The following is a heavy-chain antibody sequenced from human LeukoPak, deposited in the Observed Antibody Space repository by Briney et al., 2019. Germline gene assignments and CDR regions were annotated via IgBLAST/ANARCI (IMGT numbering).Heavy chain of an antibody. D-gene: IGHD4-11*01. CDR3: TREGLQYDY. J-gene: IGHJ4*02. Sequence: GGSLRLSCAASGFTFSNYWMHWVRQAPGKGLVWVSRINFDGSSTNYADSVKGRFTISRDNAKNTLYLQMKSLRAEDTAVYYCTREGLQYDYWGQGTLVTVSS. V-gene: IGHV3-74*01. CDR1: GFTFSNYW. CDR2: INFDGSST.